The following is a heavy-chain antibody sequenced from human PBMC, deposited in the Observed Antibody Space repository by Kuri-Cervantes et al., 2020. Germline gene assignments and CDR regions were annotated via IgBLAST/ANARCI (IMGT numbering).Heavy chain of an antibody. V-gene: IGHV3-49*03. CDR1: GFTFGDYA. CDR3: AKDWKTSGFLEWHERNYYYYYGMDV. J-gene: IGHJ6*02. CDR2: IRSKAYGGTT. D-gene: IGHD3-3*01. Sequence: GESLKISCTASGFTFGDYAMSWFRQAPGKGLEWVGFIRSKAYGGTTEYAASVKGRFTISRDDSKSIAYLQMNSLKTEDTALCYCAKDWKTSGFLEWHERNYYYYYGMDVWGQGTTVTVSS.